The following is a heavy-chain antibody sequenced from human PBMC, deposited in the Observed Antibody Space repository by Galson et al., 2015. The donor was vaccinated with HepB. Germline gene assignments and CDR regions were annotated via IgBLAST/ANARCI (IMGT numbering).Heavy chain of an antibody. CDR3: ATIGVVEATGVRYFHH. V-gene: IGHV7-4-1*02. J-gene: IGHJ1*01. CDR1: GYTISTYS. CDR2: INTKTGNP. Sequence: SVKVSCKASGYTISTYSMTWVRQAPGQGLEWVGWINTKTGNPRYAQGFTGRFVLSLDTSVSTAYLDITSLKAEDTAVYYCATIGVVEATGVRYFHHWGQGTLVTVSS. D-gene: IGHD2-15*01.